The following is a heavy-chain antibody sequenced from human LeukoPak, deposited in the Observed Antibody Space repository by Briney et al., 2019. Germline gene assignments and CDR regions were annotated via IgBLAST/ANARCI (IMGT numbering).Heavy chain of an antibody. D-gene: IGHD5-18*01. J-gene: IGHJ4*02. CDR2: ISGSGGST. CDR1: GFTFSSYA. V-gene: IGHV3-23*01. CDR3: ARVLGGYSYGTSSGIDY. Sequence: TGGSLRLSCAASGFTFSSYAMSWVRQAPGKGLEWVSAISGSGGSTYYADSVKGRFTISRDNSKNTLYLQMNSLRAEDTAVYYCARVLGGYSYGTSSGIDYWGQGTLVTVSS.